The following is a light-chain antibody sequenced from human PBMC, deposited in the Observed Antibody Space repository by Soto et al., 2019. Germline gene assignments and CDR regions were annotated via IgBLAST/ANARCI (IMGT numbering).Light chain of an antibody. Sequence: QSALTQPASVSGSPGQSITISCTGTSSDVGDYNYASWYQQHPGKAPKFMIYDVSNRPSGVSNRFSGSKSGNTASLTISGLQAEDEADYYCCSYTTSNTRQIVFGTGTKSPS. V-gene: IGLV2-14*01. CDR2: DVS. J-gene: IGLJ1*01. CDR1: SSDVGDYNY. CDR3: CSYTTSNTRQIV.